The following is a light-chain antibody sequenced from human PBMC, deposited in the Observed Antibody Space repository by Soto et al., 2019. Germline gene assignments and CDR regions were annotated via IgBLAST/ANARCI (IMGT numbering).Light chain of an antibody. CDR3: QQYGRSPL. CDR2: GTS. J-gene: IGKJ2*01. CDR1: RGVGTSY. Sequence: ENVLTQSPGTQSLSPGETAALSCRASRGVGTSYLAWYQQKPGQAPRLLLYGTSNRATGIPDRFSGSGSGTDFTLTISGLEPEDFAVYFCQQYGRSPLFGQGTKLEIK. V-gene: IGKV3-20*01.